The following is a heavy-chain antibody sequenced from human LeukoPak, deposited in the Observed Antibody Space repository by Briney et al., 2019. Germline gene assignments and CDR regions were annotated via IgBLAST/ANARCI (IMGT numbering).Heavy chain of an antibody. D-gene: IGHD3-10*01. CDR2: IWSDGSNK. Sequence: GGSLRLSCAASGLTFSRDWMSWVRQAPGKGLEWVAFIWSDGSNKYYADSVEGRFTISRDNSKNTLYLQMNSLRAEDTAVYYCAKDRGGYQLDYWGQGTLVTVSS. V-gene: IGHV3-30*02. CDR1: GLTFSRDW. CDR3: AKDRGGYQLDY. J-gene: IGHJ4*02.